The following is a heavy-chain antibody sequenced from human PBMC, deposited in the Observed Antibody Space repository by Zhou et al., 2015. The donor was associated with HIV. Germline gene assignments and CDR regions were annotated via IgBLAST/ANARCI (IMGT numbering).Heavy chain of an antibody. CDR3: ARDPTGDPTNV. CDR1: GFTLSNAW. V-gene: IGHV3-15*01. D-gene: IGHD1-1*01. J-gene: IGHJ6*04. Sequence: EVQLVESGGDFIKPGGSLRISCAASGFTLSNAWMSWVRQAPGKGLEWVGRIKSKTDGGTTDYAAPVKGRFTISRDDSKNTLYLQMNSLKTEDTAVYYCARDPTGDPTNVWGKRDHGHRLL. CDR2: IKSKTDGGTT.